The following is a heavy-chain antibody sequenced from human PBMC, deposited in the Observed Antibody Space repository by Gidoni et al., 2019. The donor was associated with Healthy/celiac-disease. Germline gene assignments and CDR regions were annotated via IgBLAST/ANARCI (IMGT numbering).Heavy chain of an antibody. CDR1: GFTFSCYS. Sequence: EVQLVESGGGLVKPGGSLRLSCAAPGFTFSCYSMNWVRQAPGKGLEWVSSISSSSSYIYYADSVKGRFTISRDNAKNSLYLQMNSLRAEDTAVYYCARARSSSWSPQGGCDYWGQGTLVTVSS. J-gene: IGHJ4*02. CDR2: ISSSSSYI. D-gene: IGHD6-13*01. V-gene: IGHV3-21*01. CDR3: ARARSSSWSPQGGCDY.